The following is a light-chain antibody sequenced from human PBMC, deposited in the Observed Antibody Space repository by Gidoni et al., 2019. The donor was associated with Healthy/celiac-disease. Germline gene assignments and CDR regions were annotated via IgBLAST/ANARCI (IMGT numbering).Light chain of an antibody. V-gene: IGKV1-33*01. CDR1: QEISNY. J-gene: IGKJ1*01. CDR2: DAS. CDR3: QQYDNLPRT. Sequence: DIQMTQSPSSLSASVGDRVCITCQASQEISNYLNWYPQNPGKAPKLLIYDASNLETGVPSRFSGSGSGTDFTFTISSLQPEDIATYYCQQYDNLPRTFGQGTKVEIK.